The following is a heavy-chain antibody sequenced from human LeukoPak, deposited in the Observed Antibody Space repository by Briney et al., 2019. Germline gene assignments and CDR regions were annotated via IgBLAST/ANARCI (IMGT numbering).Heavy chain of an antibody. Sequence: SETLSLTCAVSGGSVSSGSHYWTWIRQPPGKGLEWIGYIYYSGNTNYNPSLKSRITMSVDTSKNQFSLKLSSVTAADTAVYYCARAERFRGYYGSGSHDYWGQGTLVTVSS. J-gene: IGHJ4*02. V-gene: IGHV4-61*01. CDR3: ARAERFRGYYGSGSHDY. CDR2: IYYSGNT. CDR1: GGSVSSGSHY. D-gene: IGHD3-10*01.